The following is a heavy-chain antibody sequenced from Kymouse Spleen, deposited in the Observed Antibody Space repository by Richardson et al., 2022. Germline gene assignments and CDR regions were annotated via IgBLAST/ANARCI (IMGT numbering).Heavy chain of an antibody. CDR3: AREALWFGELLSSYYYYGMDV. D-gene: IGHD3-10*01. V-gene: IGHV6-1*01. CDR2: TYYRSKWYN. J-gene: IGHJ6*02. CDR1: GDSVSSNSAA. Sequence: QVQLQQSGPGLVKPSQTLSLTCAISGDSVSSNSAAWNWIRQSPSRGLEWLGRTYYRSKWYNDYAVSVKSRITINPDTSKNQFSLQLNSVTPEDTAVYYCAREALWFGELLSSYYYYGMDVWGQGTTVTVSS.